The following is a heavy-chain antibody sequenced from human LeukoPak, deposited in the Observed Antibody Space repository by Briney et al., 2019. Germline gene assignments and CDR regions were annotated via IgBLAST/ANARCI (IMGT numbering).Heavy chain of an antibody. Sequence: ASVKVSCKASGYTFTSYAMHWVRQAPGQRLEWMGWINAGNGNTKYSQKFQGRVTITRDTSASTAYMELSSLRSEDTAVYYCARAMVQHYYGSGTPGDYWGQGTLVTVSS. D-gene: IGHD3-10*01. V-gene: IGHV1-3*01. CDR3: ARAMVQHYYGSGTPGDY. CDR2: INAGNGNT. J-gene: IGHJ4*02. CDR1: GYTFTSYA.